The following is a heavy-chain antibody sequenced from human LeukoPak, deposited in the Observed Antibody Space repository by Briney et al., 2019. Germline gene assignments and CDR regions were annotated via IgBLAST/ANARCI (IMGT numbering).Heavy chain of an antibody. D-gene: IGHD3-10*01. V-gene: IGHV4-59*08. Sequence: SETLSLTCTVSGGSISSYCWSWIRQPPGKGLEWIGYIYYSGSTNYNPSLKSRVTISVDTSKNQFSLKLSSVTAADTAVYYCARLYYYGSGSYYMPSKYYYYGMDVWGQGTTVTVSS. CDR3: ARLYYYGSGSYYMPSKYYYYGMDV. J-gene: IGHJ6*02. CDR2: IYYSGST. CDR1: GGSISSYC.